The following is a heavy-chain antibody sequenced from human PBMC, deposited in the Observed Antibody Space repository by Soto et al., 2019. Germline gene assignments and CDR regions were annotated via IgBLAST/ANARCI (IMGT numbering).Heavy chain of an antibody. Sequence: EVQLVESGGGLVQPGGSLRLSCAASGFTFNKYWMHWVRQAPGKGLVWVSRINSDGSSTSYADSVKGRFTISRDNAKKTLFLQMNSLRGEDTAVYYCAREDSTFYFDGSGFPRYNYTGMDVWGQGTTVTVSS. D-gene: IGHD3-22*01. CDR1: GFTFNKYW. V-gene: IGHV3-74*01. CDR2: INSDGSST. J-gene: IGHJ6*02. CDR3: AREDSTFYFDGSGFPRYNYTGMDV.